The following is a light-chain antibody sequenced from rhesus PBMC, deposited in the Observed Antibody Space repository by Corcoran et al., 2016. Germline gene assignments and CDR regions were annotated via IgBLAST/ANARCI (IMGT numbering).Light chain of an antibody. CDR2: AAS. J-gene: IGKJ1*01. V-gene: IGKV1S12*01. CDR3: QHYYDNPRT. CDR1: QNIYSD. Sequence: DIQMTQSPSALSASVGDRVTISCRASQNIYSDLAWYQQKPGKAPNPLLYAASSLQTGIPSRFSGSGSGTAFMLTISSLQPEDSATYYCQHYYDNPRTFGQGTKVEIK.